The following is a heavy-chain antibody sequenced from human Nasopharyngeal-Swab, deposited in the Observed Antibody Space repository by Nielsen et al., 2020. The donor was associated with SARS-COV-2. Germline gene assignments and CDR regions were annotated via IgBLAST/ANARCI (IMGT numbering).Heavy chain of an antibody. CDR2: ISGSGGST. CDR3: AKRPYCGSNSCYYYFDY. J-gene: IGHJ4*02. CDR1: RITCSSYA. Sequence: GESLKISWAASRITCSSYAMSWVRQAPGKGLEWVSAISGSGGSTYYADSVKGRFTISRDNSKNTLYLQMNSLRAEDTAVYYCAKRPYCGSNSCYYYFDYWGQGTLVTVSS. V-gene: IGHV3-23*01. D-gene: IGHD2-2*01.